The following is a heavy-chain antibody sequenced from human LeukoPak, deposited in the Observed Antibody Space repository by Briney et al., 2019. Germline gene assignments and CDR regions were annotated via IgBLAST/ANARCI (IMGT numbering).Heavy chain of an antibody. Sequence: GGSLRLSCVASGFTFSHYWMSWVRQAPGKGLEWVANIKEDGSIEDYVDSVKGRFTVSRDNAKNSLYLEMNSLRVEDTAVYYCVSQQVAPPWGQGTLVTVSS. D-gene: IGHD5-12*01. CDR1: GFTFSHYW. CDR3: VSQQVAPP. J-gene: IGHJ5*02. CDR2: IKEDGSIE. V-gene: IGHV3-7*01.